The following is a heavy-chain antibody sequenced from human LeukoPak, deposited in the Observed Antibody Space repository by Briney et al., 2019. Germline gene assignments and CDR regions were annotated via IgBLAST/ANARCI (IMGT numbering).Heavy chain of an antibody. J-gene: IGHJ4*02. D-gene: IGHD3-22*01. CDR1: GGTFSSYA. Sequence: ASVKVSCKASGGTFSSYAISWVRQAPGQGLEWMGGIIPIFGTANYAQKFQGRVTITADESTSTAYMELSSLRSEDTAAYYCASQYDSSGYYYFDYWGQGTLVTVSS. V-gene: IGHV1-69*01. CDR3: ASQYDSSGYYYFDY. CDR2: IIPIFGTA.